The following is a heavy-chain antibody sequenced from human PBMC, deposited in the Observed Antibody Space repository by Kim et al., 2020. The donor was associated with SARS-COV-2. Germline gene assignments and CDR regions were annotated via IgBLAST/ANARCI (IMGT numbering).Heavy chain of an antibody. CDR1: GGTFSSYA. CDR2: IIPIFGTA. D-gene: IGHD3-16*02. V-gene: IGHV1-69*13. Sequence: SVKVSCKASGGTFSSYAISWVRQAPGQGLEWMGGIIPIFGTANYAQKFQGRVTITADESTSTAYMELSSLRSEDTAVYYCARTYRASDRYYYYGMDVWGQGTTVTVSS. J-gene: IGHJ6*02. CDR3: ARTYRASDRYYYYGMDV.